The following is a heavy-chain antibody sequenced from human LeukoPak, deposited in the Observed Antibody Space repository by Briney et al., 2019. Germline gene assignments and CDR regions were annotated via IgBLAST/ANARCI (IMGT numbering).Heavy chain of an antibody. CDR3: ARGIWGFDY. Sequence: SQTLSLTCAISGDSFSSNSAAWNWIRQSPSRGLEWLGRTYYRSKWYNDYAVSVKGRISIDPDTSKNQFFLQLSSVISEDTAVYYCARGIWGFDYWGQGTLVTVSS. V-gene: IGHV6-1*01. D-gene: IGHD7-27*01. CDR2: TYYRSKWYN. J-gene: IGHJ4*02. CDR1: GDSFSSNSAA.